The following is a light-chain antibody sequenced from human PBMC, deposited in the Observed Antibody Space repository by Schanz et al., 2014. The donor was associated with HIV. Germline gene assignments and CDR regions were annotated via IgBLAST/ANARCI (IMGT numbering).Light chain of an antibody. Sequence: QSVLTQPPSVSGAPGQRVTISCTGTRSNIGTGFDVHWYQLLPGTAPKVLIFANTHRPSGVPDRFSGSKSGTSASLAITGLQAEDEADYYCATWDDSLTGFVFGSGTKLTVL. CDR3: ATWDDSLTGFV. V-gene: IGLV1-40*01. CDR2: ANT. J-gene: IGLJ1*01. CDR1: RSNIGTGFD.